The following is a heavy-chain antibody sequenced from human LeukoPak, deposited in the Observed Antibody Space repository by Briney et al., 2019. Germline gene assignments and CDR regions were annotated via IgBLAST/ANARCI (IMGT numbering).Heavy chain of an antibody. J-gene: IGHJ4*03. CDR2: INPSGGST. Sequence: ASVKVSCKASGYTFTSYYMHWVRQPPGQGLEWMGIINPSGGSTSYAQKFQGRVTMTRDTSTSTDYMELSSLRAESTPVYYCARDSDTAMVTIILYWGDRALVTVSS. CDR1: GYTFTSYY. CDR3: ARDSDTAMVTIILY. D-gene: IGHD5-18*01. V-gene: IGHV1-46*01.